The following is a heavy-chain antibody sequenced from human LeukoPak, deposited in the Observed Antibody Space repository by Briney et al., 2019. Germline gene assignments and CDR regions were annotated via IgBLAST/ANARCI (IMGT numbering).Heavy chain of an antibody. J-gene: IGHJ4*02. Sequence: SSETLSLTCAVYGGSFSGYYWSWIRQPPGKGLEWIGEINHSGSTNYNPSLKSRVTISVDTSKNQFSLKLSSVTAADTAVYYCARALGVYWGQGTLVTVSS. CDR2: INHSGST. V-gene: IGHV4-34*01. D-gene: IGHD1-26*01. CDR1: GGSFSGYY. CDR3: ARALGVY.